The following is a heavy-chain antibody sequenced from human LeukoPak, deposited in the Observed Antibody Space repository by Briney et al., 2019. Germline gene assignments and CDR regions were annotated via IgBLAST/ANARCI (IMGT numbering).Heavy chain of an antibody. D-gene: IGHD2-15*01. J-gene: IGHJ2*01. CDR2: IFYSGST. CDR1: GGSISSYY. Sequence: PSETLSLTCIVSGGSISSYYWSWIRQPPGKGLEWIGYIFYSGSTNYNPSLKSRVTISVDTSKNQFSLKLSSVTAADTAMYYCARGYCSGGSCHSGRWYFDLWGRGTLVTVS. V-gene: IGHV4-59*01. CDR3: ARGYCSGGSCHSGRWYFDL.